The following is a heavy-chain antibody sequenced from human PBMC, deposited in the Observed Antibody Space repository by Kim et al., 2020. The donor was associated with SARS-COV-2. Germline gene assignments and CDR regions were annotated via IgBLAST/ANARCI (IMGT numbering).Heavy chain of an antibody. V-gene: IGHV3-15*01. D-gene: IGHD2-8*01. CDR3: TTEVWPIQYALDV. J-gene: IGHJ6*02. Sequence: YAAPVKGRFTISREDSRNTLYLQMNSLRTDDTGVYYCTTEVWPIQYALDVWGQGTTVTVSS.